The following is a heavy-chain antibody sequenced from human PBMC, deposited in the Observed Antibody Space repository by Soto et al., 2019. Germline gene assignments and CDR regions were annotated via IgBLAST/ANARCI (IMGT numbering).Heavy chain of an antibody. CDR3: ARVPANYDFWSGYYTDYYYYMDV. D-gene: IGHD3-3*01. J-gene: IGHJ6*03. CDR2: ISAYNGNT. Sequence: GASVKVSCKASGYTFTSYGISWVRQAPGQGLEWMGWISAYNGNTNYAQKLQGRVTMTTNTSTSTAYMELRSLRSDDTAVYYCARVPANYDFWSGYYTDYYYYMDVWGKGTTVTVSS. CDR1: GYTFTSYG. V-gene: IGHV1-18*01.